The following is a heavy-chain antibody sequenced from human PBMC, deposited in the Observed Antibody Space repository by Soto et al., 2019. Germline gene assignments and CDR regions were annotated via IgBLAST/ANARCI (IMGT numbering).Heavy chain of an antibody. Sequence: PSETLSLTCTVSGGSISSYYCSWIRQPPGKGLEWIGYIYYSGSTNYNPSLKSRVTISVDTSKNQFSLKLSSVTAADTAVYYCARSRTTVTPSGFQHWGQGTLVTVSS. CDR2: IYYSGST. V-gene: IGHV4-59*01. J-gene: IGHJ1*01. D-gene: IGHD4-17*01. CDR1: GGSISSYY. CDR3: ARSRTTVTPSGFQH.